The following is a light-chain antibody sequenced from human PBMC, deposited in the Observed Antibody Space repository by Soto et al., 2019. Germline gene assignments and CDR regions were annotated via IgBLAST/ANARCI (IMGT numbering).Light chain of an antibody. Sequence: DIQMTQSPSSVSASVGDRVTIIFQASQGVSRSLAWYQQKPGKAPKLLIYAASSLQSGVPSRFSGSGFGTEFSLTISSLQSEDFAVYYCQQYSKWPITFGQGTRLEI. CDR3: QQYSKWPIT. CDR1: QGVSRS. CDR2: AAS. V-gene: IGKV1-12*01. J-gene: IGKJ5*01.